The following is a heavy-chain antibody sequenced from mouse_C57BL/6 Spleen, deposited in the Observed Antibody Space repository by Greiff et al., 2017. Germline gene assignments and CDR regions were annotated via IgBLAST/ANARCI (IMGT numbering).Heavy chain of an antibody. Sequence: VQLKESGAELARPGASVKLSCKASGYTFTSYGISWVKQRTGQGLEWIGEIYPRSGNTYYNEKFKGKATLTADKSSSTAYMALRSLTSEDSAVYFCARGGFITTVVASYYFDYWGKGTTLTVSS. CDR1: GYTFTSYG. CDR2: IYPRSGNT. V-gene: IGHV1-81*01. CDR3: ARGGFITTVVASYYFDY. J-gene: IGHJ2*01. D-gene: IGHD1-1*01.